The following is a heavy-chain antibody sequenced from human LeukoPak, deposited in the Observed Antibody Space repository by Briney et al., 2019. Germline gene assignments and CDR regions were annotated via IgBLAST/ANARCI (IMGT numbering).Heavy chain of an antibody. CDR2: IIPIFGTA. J-gene: IGHJ4*02. Sequence: GASVKVSCKASGYTFTSYGISWVRQAPGQGLEWMGGIIPIFGTANYAYKFQGRVTITADESTSTVYMELSSLRSEDTAVYYCARAPYTLYYDILTGYYLDYWGQGTLVTVSS. V-gene: IGHV1-69*13. CDR3: ARAPYTLYYDILTGYYLDY. D-gene: IGHD3-9*01. CDR1: GYTFTSYG.